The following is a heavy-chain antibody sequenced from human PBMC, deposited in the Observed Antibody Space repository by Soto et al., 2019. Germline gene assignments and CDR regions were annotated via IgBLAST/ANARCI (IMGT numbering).Heavy chain of an antibody. V-gene: IGHV1-46*01. Sequence: GASVKVSCKASGYTFTSHYMHWVRQAPGQGLEWMGVINPSGGSTTYAQRFQGRVTMTRDTSTTTVYMDLSSLRSEDTAVYYCARGLTEMAATDWGQGTLVTVSS. CDR3: ARGLTEMAATD. J-gene: IGHJ4*02. CDR2: INPSGGST. D-gene: IGHD6-25*01. CDR1: GYTFTSHY.